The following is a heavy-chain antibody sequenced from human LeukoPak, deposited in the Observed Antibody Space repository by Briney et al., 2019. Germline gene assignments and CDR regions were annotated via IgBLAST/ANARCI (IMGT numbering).Heavy chain of an antibody. J-gene: IGHJ3*02. Sequence: PGGSLRLSCAASGFTFSSYSMNWVRQAPGKGLEWVSSISSSGNYIYYADSVKGRFAISRDNAKNSPYLQMNSLRAEDTAVYYCARDPFSSSWYGAFDIWGQGTMVTVSS. D-gene: IGHD6-13*01. CDR1: GFTFSSYS. V-gene: IGHV3-21*01. CDR2: ISSSGNYI. CDR3: ARDPFSSSWYGAFDI.